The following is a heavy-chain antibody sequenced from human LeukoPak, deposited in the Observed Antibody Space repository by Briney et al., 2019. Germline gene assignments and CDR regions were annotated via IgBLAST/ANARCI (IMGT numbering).Heavy chain of an antibody. CDR2: ISSSSSYI. Sequence: GGSLRLSCAASGFTFSSYSMNWVRQAPGKGPEWVSSISSSSSYIYYADSVKGRFTISRDNAKNSLYLQMNSLRAEDTAVYYCARDVQYYYDSSGYYRTAYYYYYYYMDVWGKGTTVTVSS. CDR3: ARDVQYYYDSSGYYRTAYYYYYYYMDV. J-gene: IGHJ6*03. V-gene: IGHV3-21*01. CDR1: GFTFSSYS. D-gene: IGHD3-22*01.